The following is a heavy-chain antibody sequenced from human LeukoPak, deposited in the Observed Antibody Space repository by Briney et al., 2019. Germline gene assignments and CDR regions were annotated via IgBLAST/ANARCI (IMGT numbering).Heavy chain of an antibody. V-gene: IGHV3-48*04. CDR2: ISSSGSTI. CDR1: GFTFSLYA. CDR3: AREKRLWLQFGYFDY. Sequence: GGSLRLSCAASGFTFSLYAMNWVRQAPGKGLEWVSYISSSGSTIYYADSVKGRFTISRDNAKNSLYLQMNSLRAEDTAVYYCAREKRLWLQFGYFDYWGQGTLVTVSS. J-gene: IGHJ4*02. D-gene: IGHD5-24*01.